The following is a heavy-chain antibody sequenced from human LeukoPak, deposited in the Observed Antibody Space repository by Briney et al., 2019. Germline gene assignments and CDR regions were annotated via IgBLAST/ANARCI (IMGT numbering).Heavy chain of an antibody. CDR1: GGSISSYY. J-gene: IGHJ4*02. V-gene: IGHV4-59*12. CDR2: IYYSGST. Sequence: SETLSLTCTVSGGSISSYYWSWIRQPPGKGLEWIGYIYYSGSTNYNPSLKSRVTISVDTSKNQFSLKLSSVTAADTAVYYCARPWYSSGWYNYWGQGTLVTVSS. CDR3: ARPWYSSGWYNY. D-gene: IGHD6-19*01.